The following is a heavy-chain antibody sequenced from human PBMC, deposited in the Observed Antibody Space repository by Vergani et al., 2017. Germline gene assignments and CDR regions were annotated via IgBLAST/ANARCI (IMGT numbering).Heavy chain of an antibody. CDR1: GGSISSGSYY. V-gene: IGHV4-61*02. CDR2: IYTSGST. D-gene: IGHD2-15*01. Sequence: QVQLQESGPGLVKPSQTLSLTCTVSGGSISSGSYYWSWIRQPAGKGLEWIGRIYTSGSTNYNPSLKSRVTISVDTSKNQFSLKLSSVTAADTAVYYCASRYCSGGSCYSMYQVWGQGTLVTVSS. J-gene: IGHJ4*02. CDR3: ASRYCSGGSCYSMYQV.